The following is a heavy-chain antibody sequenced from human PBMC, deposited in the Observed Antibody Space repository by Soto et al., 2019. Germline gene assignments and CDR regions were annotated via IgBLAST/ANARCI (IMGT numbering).Heavy chain of an antibody. J-gene: IGHJ4*02. V-gene: IGHV3-21*06. CDR2: ISSTTNYI. Sequence: GGSLRLSCAASGFTFTRYSMNWVRQAPGKGLEWVSSISSTTNYIYYGDSMKGRFTISRNNAKNSLYLEMNSLRAEDTAVYYCARESEDLTSNFDYWGQGTLVTVSS. CDR3: ARESEDLTSNFDY. CDR1: GFTFTRYS.